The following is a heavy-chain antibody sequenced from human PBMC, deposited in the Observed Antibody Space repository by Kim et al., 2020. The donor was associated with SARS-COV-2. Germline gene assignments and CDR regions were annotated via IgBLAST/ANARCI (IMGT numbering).Heavy chain of an antibody. Sequence: GGSLRLSCAASGFTVSSNYMSWVRQAPGKGLEWVSVIYSGGSTYYADSVKGRFTISRDNSKNTLYHQMKSLRAEDTAVYYCAGEVTTVTPNYYYYYGMDVWGQGTTVTVSS. CDR1: GFTVSSNY. D-gene: IGHD4-17*01. CDR3: AGEVTTVTPNYYYYYGMDV. J-gene: IGHJ6*02. V-gene: IGHV3-66*01. CDR2: IYSGGST.